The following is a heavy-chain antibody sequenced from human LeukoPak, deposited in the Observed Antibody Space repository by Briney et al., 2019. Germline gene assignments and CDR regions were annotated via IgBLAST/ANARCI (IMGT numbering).Heavy chain of an antibody. V-gene: IGHV1-8*01. J-gene: IGHJ5*02. Sequence: ASVKVSCKASGYTFTSYDINWVRQATGQGLEWMGWMNPNSGNTGYAQKFQGRVTMTRNTSISTAYMELSSLRSEDTAVYYCARDSEQLVDWFDPWGQGTLVTVSS. CDR3: ARDSEQLVDWFDP. CDR2: MNPNSGNT. D-gene: IGHD6-6*01. CDR1: GYTFTSYD.